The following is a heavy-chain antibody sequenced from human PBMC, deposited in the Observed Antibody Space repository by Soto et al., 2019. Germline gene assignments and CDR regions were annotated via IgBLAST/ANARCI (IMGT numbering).Heavy chain of an antibody. CDR3: AKDRVPNSSSWFT. CDR2: ISYDGSNK. J-gene: IGHJ4*02. Sequence: GGSLRLSCAASDFTFSSYGMHWVRQAPGKGLEWVAVISYDGSNKYYADSVKGRFTISRDNSKNTLYLQMNSLRAEDTAVYYCAKDRVPNSSSWFTWGQGTLVTVSS. V-gene: IGHV3-30*18. D-gene: IGHD6-13*01. CDR1: DFTFSSYG.